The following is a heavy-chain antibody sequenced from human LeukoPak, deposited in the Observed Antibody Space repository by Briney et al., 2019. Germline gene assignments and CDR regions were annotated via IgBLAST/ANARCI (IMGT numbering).Heavy chain of an antibody. Sequence: PGGSLRLSCAASGFTFSSYAMSWVRQAPGKGLEWVSAISGSGGSTYYADSVKGRFTISRDNSKNTLYLQMNSLRAEDTAVYYCALSYGSGSYYKFWYFDYWGQGTLVTVSS. V-gene: IGHV3-23*01. CDR3: ALSYGSGSYYKFWYFDY. J-gene: IGHJ4*02. D-gene: IGHD3-10*01. CDR2: ISGSGGST. CDR1: GFTFSSYA.